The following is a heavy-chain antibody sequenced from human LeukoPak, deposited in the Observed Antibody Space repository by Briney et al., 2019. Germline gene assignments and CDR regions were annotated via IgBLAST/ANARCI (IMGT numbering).Heavy chain of an antibody. CDR2: IRSKGCGGTT. CDR1: GFTFGDHA. D-gene: IGHD5-18*01. V-gene: IGHV3-49*04. J-gene: IGHJ6*02. CDR3: TRGPTQQWVYYGMDV. Sequence: GGSLRLSCTTSGFTFGDHAMSWVRQAPGKGLEWVGFIRSKGCGGTTEYAASVKGRFAISRDDSKSIAYLQMNSLKTEDTAVYYCTRGPTQQWVYYGMDVWGQGTTVIVSS.